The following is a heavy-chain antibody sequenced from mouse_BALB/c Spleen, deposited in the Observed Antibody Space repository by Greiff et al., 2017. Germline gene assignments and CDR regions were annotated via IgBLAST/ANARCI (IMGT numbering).Heavy chain of an antibody. J-gene: IGHJ4*01. Sequence: DVMLVESGPSLVKPSQTLSLTCSVTGDSITSGYWNWIRKFPGNKLEYMGYISYSGSTYYNPSLKSRISITRDTSKNQYYLQLNSVTTEDTATYYCARLSPYGNYVEDYWGQGTSVTVSS. CDR2: ISYSGST. CDR3: ARLSPYGNYVEDY. V-gene: IGHV3-8*02. CDR1: GDSITSGY. D-gene: IGHD2-1*01.